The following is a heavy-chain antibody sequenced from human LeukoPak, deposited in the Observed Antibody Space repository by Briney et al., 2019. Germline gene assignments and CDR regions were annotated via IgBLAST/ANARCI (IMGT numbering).Heavy chain of an antibody. J-gene: IGHJ3*02. D-gene: IGHD2-15*01. CDR2: IFHSGST. CDR1: GGSISSNNW. V-gene: IGHV4-4*02. CDR3: ARSVGYCSGGSCSGDAFDI. Sequence: SETLSLTCAVSGGSISSNNWWSWVRQPTWEGLEWIGEIFHSGSTNYNPSLKSRVTVSVDKSKNQFSLKLSSVTAADTAVYYCARSVGYCSGGSCSGDAFDIWGQGTMVTVSS.